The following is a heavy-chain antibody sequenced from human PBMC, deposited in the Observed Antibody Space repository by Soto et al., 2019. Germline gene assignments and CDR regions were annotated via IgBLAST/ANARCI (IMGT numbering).Heavy chain of an antibody. CDR1: GFTFSSYS. CDR2: ISSSSSTI. D-gene: IGHD3-16*02. Sequence: GGSLRLSCAASGFTFSSYSMNWVRQAPGKGLEWVSYISSSSSTIYYADSVKGRFTISRDNSKNTLYLQMNSLRAGDTAVYYCAKYNDYVWGSYRNPLDYWGQGTLVTVSS. CDR3: AKYNDYVWGSYRNPLDY. V-gene: IGHV3-48*01. J-gene: IGHJ4*02.